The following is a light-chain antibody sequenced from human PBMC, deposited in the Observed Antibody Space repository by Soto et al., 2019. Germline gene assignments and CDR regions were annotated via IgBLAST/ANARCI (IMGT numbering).Light chain of an antibody. CDR1: QSVSSY. Sequence: EIVLTQSPATLSLSPGEIATLSFSASQSVSSYLACYQHKPGQAPRLLIYDASNRATGIPAMFSGSGSGTDFTLTVSRLEPEDFAVYYCQQYGTSPINFGQGTRLEI. V-gene: IGKV3-11*01. CDR3: QQYGTSPIN. CDR2: DAS. J-gene: IGKJ5*01.